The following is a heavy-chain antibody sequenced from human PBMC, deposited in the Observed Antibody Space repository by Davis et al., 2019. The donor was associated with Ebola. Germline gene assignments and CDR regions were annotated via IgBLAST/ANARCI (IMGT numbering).Heavy chain of an antibody. V-gene: IGHV4-59*01. D-gene: IGHD2-15*01. CDR1: GGSISSYY. J-gene: IGHJ4*02. CDR2: IYYNGSG. CDR3: AREGYCSGGNCYPGRIDY. Sequence: SETLSLTCTVSGGSISSYYWSWIRQPPGKGLQWIGYIYYNGSGNYNPSLRSRVTISMDMSKNQFSLKLSSVTAADTAVYYCAREGYCSGGNCYPGRIDYWGQGTLVAVSS.